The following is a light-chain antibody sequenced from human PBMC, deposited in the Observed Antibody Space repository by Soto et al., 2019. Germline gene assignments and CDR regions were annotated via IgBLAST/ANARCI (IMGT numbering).Light chain of an antibody. Sequence: EIVLTQSPGTLSLSPGERATLSCRASQSGSSNYLAWYQQKPGQAPRVLIYVASSRATGIPDRFSGSGSGTHFTLTISRLEPEDFAVYYCQQYGSSPITFGQGTRLEIK. CDR1: QSGSSNY. CDR3: QQYGSSPIT. V-gene: IGKV3-20*01. CDR2: VAS. J-gene: IGKJ5*01.